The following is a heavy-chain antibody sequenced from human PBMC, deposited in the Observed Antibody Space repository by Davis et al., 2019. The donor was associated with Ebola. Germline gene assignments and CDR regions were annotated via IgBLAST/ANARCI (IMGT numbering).Heavy chain of an antibody. CDR2: IYHTGRT. V-gene: IGHV4-34*01. CDR3: ARYNFPLFDY. D-gene: IGHD5-24*01. CDR1: GFTFSSFA. Sequence: PGGSLRLSCAASGFTFSSFAMSWVRQPPGKGLEWIGEIYHTGRTNYNPSLKSRVTISVDTSNNQFSLKLNSVTAADTAIYYCARYNFPLFDYWSQGTLVSVSS. J-gene: IGHJ4*02.